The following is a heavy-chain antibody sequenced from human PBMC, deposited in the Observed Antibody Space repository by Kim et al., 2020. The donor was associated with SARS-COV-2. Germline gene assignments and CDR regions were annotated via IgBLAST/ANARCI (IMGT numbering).Heavy chain of an antibody. Sequence: GESLQISCKGSGYSFTSYWIGWVRQMPGKGLEWMGIIYPGDSDTRYSPSFQGQVTISADKSISTAYLQWSSLKASDTAMYYCARTVVTANNWFDPWGQGTLVTVSS. CDR3: ARTVVTANNWFDP. J-gene: IGHJ5*02. V-gene: IGHV5-51*01. D-gene: IGHD2-21*02. CDR2: IYPGDSDT. CDR1: GYSFTSYW.